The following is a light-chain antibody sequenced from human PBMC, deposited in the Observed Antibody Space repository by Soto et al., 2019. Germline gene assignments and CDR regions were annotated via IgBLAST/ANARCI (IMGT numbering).Light chain of an antibody. Sequence: EIVLTQSPATLSLSPGEIATLACRASQSVSNYLAWYQQQPGQAPRLLSYDVTNRATGIPARFSGSGSGTDFTLTISSLEPEDFAVYYCQSLFTFGPGTKVDIK. J-gene: IGKJ3*01. CDR1: QSVSNY. V-gene: IGKV3-11*01. CDR3: QSLFT. CDR2: DVT.